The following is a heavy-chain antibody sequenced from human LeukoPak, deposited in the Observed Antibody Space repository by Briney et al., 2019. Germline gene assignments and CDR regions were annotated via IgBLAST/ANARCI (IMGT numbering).Heavy chain of an antibody. D-gene: IGHD6-13*01. V-gene: IGHV4-30-4*08. CDR1: GGAINRGY. CDR2: IFYSGST. CDR3: ASGYGSGWFDR. Sequence: SETLSLTCTVSGGAINRGYWSWVRQHPGKGLEWIGHIFYSGSTFYNPSLKSRVTIAVHTSRDQFSLQLTSVTAADTAVYYCASGYGSGWFDRWGQGTLVSVSS. J-gene: IGHJ5*02.